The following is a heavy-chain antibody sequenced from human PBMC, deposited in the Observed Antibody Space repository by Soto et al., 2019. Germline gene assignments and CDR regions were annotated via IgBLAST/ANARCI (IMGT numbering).Heavy chain of an antibody. V-gene: IGHV6-1*01. CDR2: TCYRSKWYN. CDR3: ARGEQYSGRIFDY. J-gene: IGHJ4*02. CDR1: GDSVSSNSAA. Sequence: QVQLQQSGPGLVKPSQTLSVTCGISGDSVSSNSAAWNWLRQSPTRGLEWLGRTCYRSKWYNDYAVSVESRITINPDPSKNLFSLQLNFVTPEDTAVYFCARGEQYSGRIFDYWGQGTLVTVSS. D-gene: IGHD1-26*01.